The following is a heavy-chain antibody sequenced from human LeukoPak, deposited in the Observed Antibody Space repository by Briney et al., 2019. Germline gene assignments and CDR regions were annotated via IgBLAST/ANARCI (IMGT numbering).Heavy chain of an antibody. CDR1: GFTFNSYT. Sequence: GGSLRLSCAASGFTFNSYTMNWVRQAPGQGLEWVSFISSGSDTIYYADSVKGRFTISRDNSKNTLYLQMNSLRAEDTAVYYCAKDISGWYGSFAFDIWGQGTMVTVSS. V-gene: IGHV3-48*01. D-gene: IGHD6-19*01. J-gene: IGHJ3*02. CDR3: AKDISGWYGSFAFDI. CDR2: ISSGSDTI.